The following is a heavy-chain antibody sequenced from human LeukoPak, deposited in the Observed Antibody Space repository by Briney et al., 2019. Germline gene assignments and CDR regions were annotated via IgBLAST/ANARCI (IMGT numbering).Heavy chain of an antibody. J-gene: IGHJ6*03. CDR1: GYTFTCYY. CDR2: INPNSGGT. Sequence: ASVKVSCKASGYTFTCYYMHWVRQAPGQGREGMGWINPNSGGTNYAQKFHGRGTMTRDTSSTTANMELSRLRSDDTAVYYCARYPDYYYYMDVWGKGTTVTVSS. CDR3: ARYPDYYYYMDV. V-gene: IGHV1-2*02.